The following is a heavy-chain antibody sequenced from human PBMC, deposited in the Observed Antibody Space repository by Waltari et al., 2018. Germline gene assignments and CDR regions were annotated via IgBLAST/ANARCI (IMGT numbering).Heavy chain of an antibody. CDR3: ARSDFDWLFLDY. J-gene: IGHJ4*02. Sequence: QLQLQESGPGLVKPSETLSLTCTVSGGSISSSSYYWGWTRPPQGKGLEWIGSIYYSGSTYYNPSLKSLVTISVDTSKNQCSLKLSSVTAADTAVYYCARSDFDWLFLDYWGQGTLVTVSS. D-gene: IGHD3-9*01. CDR2: IYYSGST. CDR1: GGSISSSSYY. V-gene: IGHV4-39*07.